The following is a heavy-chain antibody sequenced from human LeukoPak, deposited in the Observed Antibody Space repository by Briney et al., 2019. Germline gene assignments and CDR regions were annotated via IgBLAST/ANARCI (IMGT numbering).Heavy chain of an antibody. CDR1: GGSISSSTYY. Sequence: PSETLSLTCSVSGGSISSSTYYWGWIRQPPGKGLKWIGNIHYSGSTYYNPSVKSRVTISVDTSKNQFSLKLSSVTAADTAVYYCARQTGSGLFILPGGQGTLVTVSS. D-gene: IGHD3/OR15-3a*01. CDR2: IHYSGST. V-gene: IGHV4-39*01. J-gene: IGHJ4*02. CDR3: ARQTGSGLFILP.